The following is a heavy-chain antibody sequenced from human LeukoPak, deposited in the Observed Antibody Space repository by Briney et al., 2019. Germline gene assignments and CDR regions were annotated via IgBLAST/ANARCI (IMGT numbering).Heavy chain of an antibody. CDR2: IIPILGIA. V-gene: IGHV1-69*02. D-gene: IGHD1-26*01. CDR3: ATLGAPSPSQRY. J-gene: IGHJ4*02. Sequence: GASVKVSCKASGYTFTGYYMHWVRQAPGQGLEWMGRIIPILGIANYAQKFQGRVTITADKSTSTAYMELSSLRSEDTAVYYCATLGAPSPSQRYWGQGTLVTVSS. CDR1: GYTFTGYY.